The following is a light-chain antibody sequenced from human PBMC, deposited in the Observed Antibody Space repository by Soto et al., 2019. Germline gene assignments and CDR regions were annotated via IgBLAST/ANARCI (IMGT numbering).Light chain of an antibody. V-gene: IGLV2-14*01. Sequence: QSALTQPASVSGSPGQSIAISCTGTRSDVGAYNYVSWYQQHPGKAPKLMISEVTNRPSGVSHRFSGSKSGNTASLTISGLQPDDEADYFCTSYTIISKVTFGGGTKLTVL. CDR2: EVT. CDR1: RSDVGAYNY. J-gene: IGLJ2*01. CDR3: TSYTIISKVT.